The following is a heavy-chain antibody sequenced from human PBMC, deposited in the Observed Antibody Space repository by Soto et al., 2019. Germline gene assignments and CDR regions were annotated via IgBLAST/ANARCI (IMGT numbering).Heavy chain of an antibody. CDR3: ARENWTESPNDY. D-gene: IGHD1-1*01. Sequence: QVQLVQSGAEVKEPGASVKVSCKASGYTFNRYGVSWVRQAPGQGLEWMGWINIYNGKTDYAQKFQGRVSVTTDTSTTTVYMELRSLRSDDTAVYYCARENWTESPNDYWGQGTLVTVSS. J-gene: IGHJ4*02. CDR1: GYTFNRYG. CDR2: INIYNGKT. V-gene: IGHV1-18*01.